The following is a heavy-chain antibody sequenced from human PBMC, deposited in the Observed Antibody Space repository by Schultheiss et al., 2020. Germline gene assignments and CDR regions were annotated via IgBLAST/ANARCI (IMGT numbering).Heavy chain of an antibody. Sequence: GESLKISCAASGFTFSSYSMNWVRQAPGKGLEWVSGISGTGTYPYYADSVKGRFTISRDNDRNTLYLEMNNLSAEDTAVYYCAKDWAVTTRRYYFGMGDWGQGTTVTVSS. CDR1: GFTFSSYS. D-gene: IGHD4-17*01. J-gene: IGHJ6*02. CDR3: AKDWAVTTRRYYFGMGD. CDR2: ISGTGTYP. V-gene: IGHV3-23*01.